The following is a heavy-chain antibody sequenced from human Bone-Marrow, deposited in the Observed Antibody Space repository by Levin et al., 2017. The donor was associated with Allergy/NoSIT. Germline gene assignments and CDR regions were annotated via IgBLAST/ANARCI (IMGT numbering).Heavy chain of an antibody. J-gene: IGHJ5*02. Sequence: SETLSLTCTVSGGSISSSSYYWGWIRQPPGKGLEWIGSIYYSGSTYYNPSLKSRVTISVDTSKNQFSLKLSSVTAADTAVYYCARGHLLPIAARPEHWFDPWGQGTLVTVSS. V-gene: IGHV4-39*01. CDR2: IYYSGST. CDR3: ARGHLLPIAARPEHWFDP. D-gene: IGHD6-6*01. CDR1: GGSISSSSYY.